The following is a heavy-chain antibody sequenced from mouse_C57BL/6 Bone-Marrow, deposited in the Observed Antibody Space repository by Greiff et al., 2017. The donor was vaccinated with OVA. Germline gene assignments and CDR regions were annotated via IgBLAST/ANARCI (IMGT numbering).Heavy chain of an antibody. CDR2: IDPSDSET. CDR3: ARETTVVSPHYFDY. Sequence: QVQLQQPGAELVRPGSSVKLSCKASGYTFTSYWMHWVKQRPIQGLEWIGNIDPSDSETHYNQKFKDKATLTVDKSSSTAYMQLSSLTSEDSAVYYCARETTVVSPHYFDYWGQGTTLTVSS. J-gene: IGHJ2*01. V-gene: IGHV1-52*01. CDR1: GYTFTSYW. D-gene: IGHD1-1*01.